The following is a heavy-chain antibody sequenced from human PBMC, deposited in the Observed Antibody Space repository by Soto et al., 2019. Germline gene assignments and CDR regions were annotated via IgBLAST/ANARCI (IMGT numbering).Heavy chain of an antibody. V-gene: IGHV4-59*08. J-gene: IGHJ2*01. CDR1: GGSISSHY. CDR3: ARPRGIAPAVWYFDL. CDR2: IYYSGIT. D-gene: IGHD6-13*01. Sequence: QVQLQESGPGLVKPSETLSLTCTVSGGSISSHYWSWIRQPPGGGLEWIGFIYYSGITDSNPSLKSRVTISLDTSKIQLSLRLSSVTAADTAVYYCARPRGIAPAVWYFDLWGRGTLVTVSS.